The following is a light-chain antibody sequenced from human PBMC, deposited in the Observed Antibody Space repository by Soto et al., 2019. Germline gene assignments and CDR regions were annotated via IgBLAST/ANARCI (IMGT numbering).Light chain of an antibody. V-gene: IGLV2-14*01. J-gene: IGLJ2*01. CDR1: SSDIGGYDY. Sequence: QSALTQPASVAGFPGQSITLSCTGTSSDIGGYDYVSWYHRHPGKAPKLIIYDVNNRPSGVSNRFSGTKSGNTASLTISGLQAEYEADYYCTSYASGSSHVVFGGGTQLTVL. CDR3: TSYASGSSHVV. CDR2: DVN.